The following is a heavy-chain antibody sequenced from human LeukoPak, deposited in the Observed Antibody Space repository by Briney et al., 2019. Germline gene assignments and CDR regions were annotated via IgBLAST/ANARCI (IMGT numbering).Heavy chain of an antibody. Sequence: SETLSLTCTVSGGSISYSTTYYWGWIRQPPGKGLEWIGNIHYSGSASYNPSLKSRLTISVDTSKNHFSLKLNSETAADTAVYYCARDPYSGYDRAFDIWGQGTMVTVSS. D-gene: IGHD5-12*01. CDR1: GGSISYSTTYY. CDR2: IHYSGSA. CDR3: ARDPYSGYDRAFDI. V-gene: IGHV4-39*07. J-gene: IGHJ3*02.